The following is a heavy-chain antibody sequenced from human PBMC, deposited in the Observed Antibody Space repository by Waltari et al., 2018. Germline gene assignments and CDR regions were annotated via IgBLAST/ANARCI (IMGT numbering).Heavy chain of an antibody. CDR1: GGSISSSSYY. V-gene: IGHV4-39*07. CDR3: ARRAAAGTGYDAFDI. J-gene: IGHJ3*02. Sequence: QLQLQESGPGLVKPSETLSLTCTVSGGSISSSSYYWGWIRQPPGKGLEWIGSIYYSGSTYYNPSLKSRVTISVDTSKNQFSLKLSSVTAADTAVYYCARRAAAGTGYDAFDIWGQGTMVTVSS. CDR2: IYYSGST. D-gene: IGHD6-13*01.